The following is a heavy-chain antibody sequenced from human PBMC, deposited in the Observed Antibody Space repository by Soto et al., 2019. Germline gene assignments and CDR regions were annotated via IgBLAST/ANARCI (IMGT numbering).Heavy chain of an antibody. CDR1: GSTFSNIA. Sequence: PGGSLRLSCAASGSTFSNIAIIWVRQAPGKGLEWVSSIGGSGGGITYADSMKGRFTISRDNSKNTLYLQINSLRAEDTAVYYCVPDQKWCWASWGQGALGTLSS. CDR2: IGGSGGGI. CDR3: VPDQKWCWAS. D-gene: IGHD2-15*01. V-gene: IGHV3-23*01. J-gene: IGHJ4*02.